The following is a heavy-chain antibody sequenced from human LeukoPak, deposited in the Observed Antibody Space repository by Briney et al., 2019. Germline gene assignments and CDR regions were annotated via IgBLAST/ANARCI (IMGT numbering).Heavy chain of an antibody. Sequence: ASVKVSCKASGYTFTGYYMHWVRQAPGQGLEWMGGIIPIFGTANYAQKFQGRVTITADESTSTAYMELSSLRSEDTAVYYCVRGTDGETYYYDSSGYYRYYFDYWGQGTLVTVSS. CDR1: GYTFTGYY. V-gene: IGHV1-69*13. J-gene: IGHJ4*02. CDR2: IIPIFGTA. D-gene: IGHD3-22*01. CDR3: VRGTDGETYYYDSSGYYRYYFDY.